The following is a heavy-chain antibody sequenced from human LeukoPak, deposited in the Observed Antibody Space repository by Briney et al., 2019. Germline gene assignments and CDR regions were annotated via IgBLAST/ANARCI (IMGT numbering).Heavy chain of an antibody. CDR2: ISSSGSTI. D-gene: IGHD3-10*01. V-gene: IGHV3-11*01. Sequence: GGSLRLSCAASGFTFSDYYMSWMRQAPGKGLEWVSYISSSGSTIYYADSVKGRFTISRDNAKNSLYLQMNSLRAEDTAVYYCARDTSVMVRGVITPLFWGQGTLVTVSS. CDR1: GFTFSDYY. J-gene: IGHJ4*02. CDR3: ARDTSVMVRGVITPLF.